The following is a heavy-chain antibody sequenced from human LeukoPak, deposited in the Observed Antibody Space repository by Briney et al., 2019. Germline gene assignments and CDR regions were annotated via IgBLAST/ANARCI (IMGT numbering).Heavy chain of an antibody. CDR3: ARTLAGTTSFHYGMDV. CDR1: GFIFSNYE. J-gene: IGHJ6*02. V-gene: IGHV3-48*03. Sequence: GGSLGLSCAASGFIFSNYEMTWVRQAPGKGLEWVSYISGSGNTKYYADSVTGRFTISRDKAKNSMYLQMNSLRAEDTAVYYCARTLAGTTSFHYGMDVWGQGTTVTVSS. D-gene: IGHD1-7*01. CDR2: ISGSGNTK.